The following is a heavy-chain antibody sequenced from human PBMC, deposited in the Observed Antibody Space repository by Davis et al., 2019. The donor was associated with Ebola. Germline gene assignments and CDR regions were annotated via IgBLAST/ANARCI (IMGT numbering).Heavy chain of an antibody. CDR2: ISYDGSNK. D-gene: IGHD1-26*01. V-gene: IGHV3-30-3*01. J-gene: IGHJ4*02. Sequence: GESLKISCAASRFTFSSYAMHWVRQAPGKGLEWVAVISYDGSNKYYADSVKGRFTISRDNSKNTLSLQMDSLRAEDTAVYYCARSIGTYLGGADYWSQGTLVTVSS. CDR3: ARSIGTYLGGADY. CDR1: RFTFSSYA.